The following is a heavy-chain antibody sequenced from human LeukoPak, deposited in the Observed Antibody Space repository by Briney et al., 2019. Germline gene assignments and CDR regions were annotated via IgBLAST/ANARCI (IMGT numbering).Heavy chain of an antibody. CDR1: GGSVTSGDYY. CDR3: AREGAAAGTPRAFDL. D-gene: IGHD6-13*01. Sequence: PSESLSLTCTVSGGSVTSGDYYWTWIRQQPGKGLEWIGYIYYSGDTYYSPSLKSRLTMSVDTSKSQFSLKLMSLTAADTAVYYCAREGAAAGTPRAFDLWGQGTMVTVSS. CDR2: IYYSGDT. J-gene: IGHJ3*01. V-gene: IGHV4-31*03.